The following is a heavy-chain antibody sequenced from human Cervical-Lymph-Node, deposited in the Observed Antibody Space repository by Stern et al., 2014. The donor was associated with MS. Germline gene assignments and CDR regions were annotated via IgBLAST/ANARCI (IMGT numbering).Heavy chain of an antibody. V-gene: IGHV4-39*02. J-gene: IGHJ4*02. D-gene: IGHD5-18*01. CDR2: INYRGNS. CDR1: GGFISRDTYF. Sequence: VQLVQSGPGLVKPSETLSLTCTVSGGFISRDTYFWGWIRQPPGKGLEWFVLINYRGNSYYHPSLRIRFKMSVDTSKPPSPLSRPSVTAADTAVYYCARLREGVQLWSDWGQGAMVTVSS. CDR3: ARLREGVQLWSD.